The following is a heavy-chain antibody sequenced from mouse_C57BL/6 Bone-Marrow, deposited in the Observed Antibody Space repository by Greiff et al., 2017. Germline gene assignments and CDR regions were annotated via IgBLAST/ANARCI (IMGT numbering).Heavy chain of an antibody. V-gene: IGHV5-9-1*02. CDR3: TRGPPCGYYAMDY. CDR2: ISRGGDYI. Sequence: EVKLMESGEGLVKPGGSLKLSCAASGFTFSSYAMSWVRQTPEKRLEWVAYISRGGDYIYYAATVKGRFTISRDNARNTLYLQMSSLKSEDTAMYYCTRGPPCGYYAMDYWGQGTSVTVSS. CDR1: GFTFSSYA. J-gene: IGHJ4*01.